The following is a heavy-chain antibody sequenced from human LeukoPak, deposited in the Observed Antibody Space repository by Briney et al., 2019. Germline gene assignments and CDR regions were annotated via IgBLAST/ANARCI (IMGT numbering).Heavy chain of an antibody. D-gene: IGHD5-18*01. CDR3: ARDAGNSPTFDS. J-gene: IGHJ4*02. CDR2: ISSSSSYI. CDR1: GFTFSSYG. V-gene: IGHV3-21*01. Sequence: GGSLRLSCAASGFTFSSYGMHWVRQAPGKGLEWVSSISSSSSYIYYADSVKGRFTISRDNAKNSLYLQMNSLRAKDTAVYYCARDAGNSPTFDSWGQGTLVTVSS.